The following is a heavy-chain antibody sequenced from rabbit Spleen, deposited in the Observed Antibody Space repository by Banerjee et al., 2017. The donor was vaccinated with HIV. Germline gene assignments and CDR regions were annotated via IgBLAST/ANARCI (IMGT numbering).Heavy chain of an antibody. CDR2: IDTNDGDT. CDR1: GFSFSNKAV. V-gene: IGHV1S45*01. J-gene: IGHJ2*01. Sequence: QEQLVESGGALVKPEGSLTLPCTASGFSFSNKAVMYWVRQAPGKGLEWIACIDTNDGDTDYANWPKGRFTISKTSSTTVTLQMTSLTAADTATYFCARNYVNTFDPWGPGTLVTVS. CDR3: ARNYVNTFDP. D-gene: IGHD1-1*01.